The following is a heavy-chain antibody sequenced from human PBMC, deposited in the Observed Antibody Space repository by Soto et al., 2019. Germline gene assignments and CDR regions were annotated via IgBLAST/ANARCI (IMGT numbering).Heavy chain of an antibody. CDR1: GFSLSTSGVG. CDR2: IYWDDDK. J-gene: IGHJ4*02. Sequence: SGPTLVNPTQTLTLTCTFSGFSLSTSGVGVGWIRQPPGKALEWLALIYWDDDKRYSPSLKSRLTITKDTSKNQVVLTMTNMDPVDTATYYCAHSRPTGYSSIDLGTFDYWGQGTLVTVSS. D-gene: IGHD6-13*01. CDR3: AHSRPTGYSSIDLGTFDY. V-gene: IGHV2-5*02.